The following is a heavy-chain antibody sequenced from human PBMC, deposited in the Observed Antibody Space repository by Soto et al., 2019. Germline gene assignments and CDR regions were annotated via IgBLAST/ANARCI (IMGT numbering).Heavy chain of an antibody. CDR1: GFTFSSYS. Sequence: PGGSLRLSCAASGFTFSSYSMNWVRQAPGKGLEWVSSISSSSSYIYYADSVKGRFTTSRDNAKNSLYLQMNSLRAEDTAVYYCASMDIVVVPPYYGMDVWGQGTTVTVSS. D-gene: IGHD2-2*03. J-gene: IGHJ6*02. CDR3: ASMDIVVVPPYYGMDV. V-gene: IGHV3-21*01. CDR2: ISSSSSYI.